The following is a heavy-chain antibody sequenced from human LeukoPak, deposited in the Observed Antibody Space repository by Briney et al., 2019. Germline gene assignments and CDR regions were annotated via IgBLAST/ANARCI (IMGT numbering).Heavy chain of an antibody. J-gene: IGHJ4*02. CDR2: ISNNGGYT. CDR1: GFTFSSSA. Sequence: GGSLRLSCAASGFTFSSSAMSWVRQAPGKGLEWVSAISNNGGYTYYADSVQGRFTISRDNSKSTLCLQMNSLRAEDTAVYYCARGSVGGESTGWYVIDYWGQGTQVIVSS. V-gene: IGHV3-23*01. D-gene: IGHD6-19*01. CDR3: ARGSVGGESTGWYVIDY.